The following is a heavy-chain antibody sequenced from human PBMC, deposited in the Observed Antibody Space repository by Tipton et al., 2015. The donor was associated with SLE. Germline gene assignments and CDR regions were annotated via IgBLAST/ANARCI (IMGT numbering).Heavy chain of an antibody. CDR2: ILWSGDRI. J-gene: IGHJ6*02. CDR1: GFTFNEHA. V-gene: IGHV3-9*01. CDR3: GKDMSPGGLDV. Sequence: SLRLSCEGSGFTFNEHAMHWVRQAPGKGLEWVAAILWSGDRIDYADSVKGRFTISRDDAKNTLFLQMNSLRTEDTALYYCGKDMSPGGLDVWGHGTTVTVSS.